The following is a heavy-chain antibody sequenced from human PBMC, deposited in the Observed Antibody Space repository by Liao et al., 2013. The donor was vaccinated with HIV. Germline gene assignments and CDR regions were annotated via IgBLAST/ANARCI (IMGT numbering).Heavy chain of an antibody. CDR1: GGSISSYY. CDR3: ARESRGCSGGSCYYYYYYMDV. Sequence: QVQLQESGPGLVKPSETLSLTCTVSGGSISSYYWSWIRQPAGKGLEWIGRIYTSGSTNYNPSLKSRVTMSVDTSKNQFSLKLSSVTAADTAVYYCARESRGCSGGSCYYYYYYMDVWGKGTTVTVSS. V-gene: IGHV4-4*07. D-gene: IGHD2-15*01. CDR2: IYTSGST. J-gene: IGHJ6*03.